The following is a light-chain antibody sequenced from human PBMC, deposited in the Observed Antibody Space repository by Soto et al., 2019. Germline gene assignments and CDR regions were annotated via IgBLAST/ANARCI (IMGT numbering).Light chain of an antibody. V-gene: IGLV2-8*01. CDR2: EVT. Sequence: QSVLTQPPSAAGSPGQSVTISCTGTSSDVGGYNYVSWFQQHPGKAPNLLIYEVTRRPSGVPNRFSGSKSGNTASLTISGLQAEDEADYYCSSYTSSSTRGFGTGTKVTVL. CDR3: SSYTSSSTRG. J-gene: IGLJ1*01. CDR1: SSDVGGYNY.